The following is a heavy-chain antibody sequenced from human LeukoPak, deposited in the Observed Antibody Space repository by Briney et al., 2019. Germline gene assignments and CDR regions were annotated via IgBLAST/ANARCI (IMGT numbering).Heavy chain of an antibody. CDR1: GYTFTSYY. J-gene: IGHJ5*02. Sequence: ASVKVSCKASGYTFTSYYMHWVRQAPGQGLERMGIINPSGGSTSYAQKFQGRVTMTRDTSTSTVYMELSSLRSEDTAVYYCAREDSSGYYYPYNWFDPWGQGTLVTVSS. CDR2: INPSGGST. V-gene: IGHV1-46*01. D-gene: IGHD3-22*01. CDR3: AREDSSGYYYPYNWFDP.